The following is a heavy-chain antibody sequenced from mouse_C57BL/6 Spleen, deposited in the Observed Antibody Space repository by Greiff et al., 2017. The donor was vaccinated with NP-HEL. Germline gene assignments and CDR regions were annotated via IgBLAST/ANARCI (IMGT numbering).Heavy chain of an antibody. V-gene: IGHV2-5*01. Sequence: QVQLKESGPGLVQPSQSLSITCTVSGFSLTSYGVHWVRQSPGKGLEWLGVIWRGGSTDYNAAFMSRLSITKDNSKSQVFFKMNSLQADDTAIYYCAKETNWDDLLGWYFDVWGTGTTVTVSS. CDR2: IWRGGST. CDR1: GFSLTSYG. CDR3: AKETNWDDLLGWYFDV. D-gene: IGHD4-1*01. J-gene: IGHJ1*03.